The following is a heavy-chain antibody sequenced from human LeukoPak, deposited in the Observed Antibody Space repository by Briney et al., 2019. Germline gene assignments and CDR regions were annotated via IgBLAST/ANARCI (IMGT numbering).Heavy chain of an antibody. V-gene: IGHV3-30-3*01. CDR1: GFTFSSYA. J-gene: IGHJ4*02. CDR2: ISYDGSNK. D-gene: IGHD3-22*01. Sequence: GRSLRLSCAASGFTFSSYAMHLVRQAPGKGLEWVVVISYDGSNKYYADSVKGRFTISRDNSKNTLYLQMNSLRAEDTAVYYCARSSGYYYQLDYWGQGTLVTVSS. CDR3: ARSSGYYYQLDY.